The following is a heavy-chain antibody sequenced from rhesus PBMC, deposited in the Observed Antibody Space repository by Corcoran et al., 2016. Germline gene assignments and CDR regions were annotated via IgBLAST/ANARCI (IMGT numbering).Heavy chain of an antibody. J-gene: IGHJ1*01. CDR3: AREYPVTTRFEF. V-gene: IGHV4-173*01. Sequence: QLQLQESGPGLMKPSETLSLTCAVSGGSISGNYGSWIRQPPGKGLEWIGRISGSGGSTDHNPSLKIRVTISRDTSKNQFSLKLSSVTAADTAVYYCAREYPVTTRFEFWGQGALVTVSS. CDR1: GGSISGNY. CDR2: ISGSGGST. D-gene: IGHD4-23*01.